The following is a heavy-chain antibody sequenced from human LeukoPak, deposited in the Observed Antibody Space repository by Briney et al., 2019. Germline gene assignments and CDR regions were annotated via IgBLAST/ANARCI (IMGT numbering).Heavy chain of an antibody. CDR3: ARGASGLWFGELFPSLYYYYYMDV. Sequence: PSETLSLTCTVSGGSISSSSYYWGWIRQPPGKGLEWIGSIYYSGSTYYNPSLKSRVTISVDTSKNQFSLKLSSVTAADTAVYYCARGASGLWFGELFPSLYYYYYMDVWGKGTTVTISS. CDR1: GGSISSSSYY. J-gene: IGHJ6*03. D-gene: IGHD3-10*01. CDR2: IYYSGST. V-gene: IGHV4-39*07.